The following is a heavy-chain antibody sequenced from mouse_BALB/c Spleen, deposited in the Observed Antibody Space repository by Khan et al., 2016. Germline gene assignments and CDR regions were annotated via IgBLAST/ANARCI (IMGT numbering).Heavy chain of an antibody. CDR3: ASTFGYFDF. V-gene: IGHV4-1*02. J-gene: IGHJ1*01. CDR2: INPDSGTI. CDR1: GYAFTRYW. Sequence: EVQLLESGAGLVKPGGSLKLSCAASGYAFTRYWMSWVRQAPGKGLEWIGEINPDSGTINYKPSLKDKFTISRDNATNTLYLQMSKVTSEDTAVYYCASTFGYFDFWGPGTTLTVSS.